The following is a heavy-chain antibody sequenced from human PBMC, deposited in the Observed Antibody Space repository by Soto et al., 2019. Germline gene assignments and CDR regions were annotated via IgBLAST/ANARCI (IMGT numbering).Heavy chain of an antibody. D-gene: IGHD3-22*01. CDR1: GFTFSIYA. CDR3: AKDAPGSGWISDY. J-gene: IGHJ4*02. V-gene: IGHV3-23*01. Sequence: PGGSLRLSCAASGFTFSIYAMSWVRQAPGKGLEWVSTIGGSGGDTTYADFVRGRFTVSRDNSRNTLYLQMNSLRVEDTAIYYCAKDAPGSGWISDYWGRGTLVTVSS. CDR2: IGGSGGDT.